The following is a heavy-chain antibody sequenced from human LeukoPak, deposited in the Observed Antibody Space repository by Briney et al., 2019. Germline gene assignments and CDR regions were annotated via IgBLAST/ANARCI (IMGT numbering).Heavy chain of an antibody. Sequence: GGSLRLSCTASGFAFGDYAMSWVRQAPGKGLEWVSVIYSGGSTYYADSVKGRFTISRDNSKNTLYLQMNSLRAEDTAVYYCARGKDSSGYPLEYWGQGTLVTVSS. V-gene: IGHV3-66*02. CDR3: ARGKDSSGYPLEY. CDR1: GFAFGDYA. D-gene: IGHD3-22*01. J-gene: IGHJ4*02. CDR2: IYSGGST.